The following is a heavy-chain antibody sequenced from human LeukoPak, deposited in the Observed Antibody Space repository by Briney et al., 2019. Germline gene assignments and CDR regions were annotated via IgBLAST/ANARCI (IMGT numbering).Heavy chain of an antibody. CDR1: GGSISSYY. V-gene: IGHV4-4*07. CDR3: ARSFRSCSGGSCSFRRYYYYMDV. J-gene: IGHJ6*03. CDR2: IYTSGST. Sequence: PSETLSLTCTVSGGSISSYYWSWIRQPAGKGREWMWRIYTSGSTNYNPSLKSRVTISVDTSKNQFFLKLSSVTAADTDVYYCARSFRSCSGGSCSFRRYYYYMDVWGKGTTVTVSS. D-gene: IGHD2-15*01.